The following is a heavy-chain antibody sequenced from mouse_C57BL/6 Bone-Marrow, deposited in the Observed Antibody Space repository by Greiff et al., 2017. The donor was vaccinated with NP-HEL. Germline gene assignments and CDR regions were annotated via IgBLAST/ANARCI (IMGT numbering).Heavy chain of an antibody. V-gene: IGHV2-9-1*01. CDR1: GFSLTSYA. Sequence: VKVVESGPGLVAPSQSLSITCTVSGFSLTSYAISWVRQPPGKGLEWLGVIWTGGGTNYNSALKSRLSISKDNSKSQVFLKMNSLQTDDTARYYCARIYYGSSYLFDYWGQGTTLTVSS. J-gene: IGHJ2*01. D-gene: IGHD1-1*01. CDR3: ARIYYGSSYLFDY. CDR2: IWTGGGT.